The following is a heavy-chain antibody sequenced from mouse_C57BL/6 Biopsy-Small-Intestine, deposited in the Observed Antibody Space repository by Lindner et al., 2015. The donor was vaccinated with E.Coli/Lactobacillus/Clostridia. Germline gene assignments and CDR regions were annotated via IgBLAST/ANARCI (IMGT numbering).Heavy chain of an antibody. CDR2: ILPGSDST. D-gene: IGHD3-1*01. CDR1: GYTFTGYW. Sequence: VQLQESGAELMKPGASVKLSCKTSGYTFTGYWIEWVKLRPRHGLEWIGEILPGSDSTIYDEKFKGKATFTADTSSNTAYMQLSSLTTEDSAIYYCTRRFGVPYVMDYWGQGTSVTVSS. CDR3: TRRFGVPYVMDY. V-gene: IGHV1-9*01. J-gene: IGHJ4*01.